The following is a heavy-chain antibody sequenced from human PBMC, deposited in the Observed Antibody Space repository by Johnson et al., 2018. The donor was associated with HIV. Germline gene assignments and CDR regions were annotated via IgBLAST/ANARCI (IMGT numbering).Heavy chain of an antibody. Sequence: VQLVESGGGVVQPGGSLRLSCAASGFTFSSYAMSWVRQAPGKGLQWVAVIWYDGNNKYYADSVKGRFTISRDNSKNTLYLQMNSLRAEDTAVYYCAKSPAKDHGGNSGAFDIWGQGTMVTVSS. CDR1: GFTFSSYA. V-gene: IGHV3-33*06. J-gene: IGHJ3*02. CDR2: IWYDGNNK. CDR3: AKSPAKDHGGNSGAFDI. D-gene: IGHD4-23*01.